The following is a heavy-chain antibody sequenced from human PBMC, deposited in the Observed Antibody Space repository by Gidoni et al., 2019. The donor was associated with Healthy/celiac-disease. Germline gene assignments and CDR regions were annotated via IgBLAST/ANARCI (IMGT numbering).Heavy chain of an antibody. D-gene: IGHD6-13*01. V-gene: IGHV1-24*01. Sequence: QVQLVQSGAEVKKPGASVKVSCKVSGYTLTELSMHWVRQAPGKGLEWMGGFDPEDGETIYAQKCQGRVTMTEDTSTDTAYMELSSLRSEDTAVYYCATGRGSSWYEAGERSGEYYFDYWGQGTLVTVSS. CDR2: FDPEDGET. CDR3: ATGRGSSWYEAGERSGEYYFDY. J-gene: IGHJ4*02. CDR1: GYTLTELS.